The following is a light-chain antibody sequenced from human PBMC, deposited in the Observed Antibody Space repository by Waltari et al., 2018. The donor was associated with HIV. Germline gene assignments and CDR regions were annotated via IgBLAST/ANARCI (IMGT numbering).Light chain of an antibody. V-gene: IGLV2-23*01. CDR1: SGDDGTYKL. Sequence: QSALSQPASVSGSPGQSITISCPGGSGDDGTYKLVSWYQRRPGSAPKLIIHDATRRPSVCSNLCSGSTSGGTASLTISGLHAVDGGHYYCCSCAGTVVFGGGTELTVL. CDR3: CSCAGTVV. CDR2: DAT. J-gene: IGLJ2*01.